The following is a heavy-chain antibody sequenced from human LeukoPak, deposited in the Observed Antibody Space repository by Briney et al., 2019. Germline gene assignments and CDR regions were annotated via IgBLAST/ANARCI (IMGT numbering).Heavy chain of an antibody. CDR1: GGSISTYY. D-gene: IGHD1-1*01. Sequence: PSETLSLTCTVSGGSISTYYWSWIRQPPGKGLEWIGYISYSGSTNFNPSLKSRVTISVDTSKNQFSLKLSSVTAADTAVYYCAREGTAGTNLNWFDPWGQGTLVTVSS. CDR2: ISYSGST. CDR3: AREGTAGTNLNWFDP. V-gene: IGHV4-59*01. J-gene: IGHJ5*02.